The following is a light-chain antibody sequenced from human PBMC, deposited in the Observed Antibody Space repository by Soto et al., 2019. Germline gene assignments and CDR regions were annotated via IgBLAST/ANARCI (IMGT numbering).Light chain of an antibody. Sequence: IQMTQSPSAMSASLGDRFTITCRSSQSISSWLAWYQQKPGKAPKLLIYNASSLESGVPSRFSGSGSGTDFTLTISSLQPEDFATYYCQQANSFPITFGQGTRLEI. V-gene: IGKV1-12*01. J-gene: IGKJ5*01. CDR3: QQANSFPIT. CDR2: NAS. CDR1: QSISSW.